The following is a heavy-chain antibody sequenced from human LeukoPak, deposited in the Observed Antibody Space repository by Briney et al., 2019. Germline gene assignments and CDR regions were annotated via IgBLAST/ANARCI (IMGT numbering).Heavy chain of an antibody. CDR2: ISYSGSA. CDR1: GGSINNHI. CDR3: AREAPRIVVVVAATQYYGMDV. Sequence: SETLSLTCSVSGGSINNHIWSWIRQPPGKGLEWIGYISYSGSANYNPSLKSRVTISVDTSKNQFSLKVTSVTAADTAVYYCAREAPRIVVVVAATQYYGMDVWGQGTTVTVSS. J-gene: IGHJ6*02. V-gene: IGHV4-59*11. D-gene: IGHD2-15*01.